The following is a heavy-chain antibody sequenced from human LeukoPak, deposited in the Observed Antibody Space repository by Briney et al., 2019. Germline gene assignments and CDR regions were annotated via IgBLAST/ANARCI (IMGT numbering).Heavy chain of an antibody. J-gene: IGHJ4*02. Sequence: GASVKVSCKASGYTFTSYAMHWVRQAPGQRLEWMGWINAGNGNTKYSQKFQGRVTITRDTSASTAYMELSSLRSEDTAVYYCARDQGECCSGGSCYSAVAYYFDYWGQGTLVTVSS. CDR3: ARDQGECCSGGSCYSAVAYYFDY. V-gene: IGHV1-3*01. D-gene: IGHD2-15*01. CDR1: GYTFTSYA. CDR2: INAGNGNT.